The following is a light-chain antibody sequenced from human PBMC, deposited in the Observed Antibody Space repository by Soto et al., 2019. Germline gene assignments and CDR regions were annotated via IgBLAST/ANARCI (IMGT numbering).Light chain of an antibody. CDR2: GAS. CDR3: QQYNNWPLT. Sequence: EIVMTQSPATLSVFPGERATLSCRARQNVNSDLAWYQEKPGQTPRLLIYGASTRATDIPTKFSGTGFGTDFTLTISSLQSDDSAVYYCQQYNNWPLTFGGGTKVEI. V-gene: IGKV3-15*01. J-gene: IGKJ4*01. CDR1: QNVNSD.